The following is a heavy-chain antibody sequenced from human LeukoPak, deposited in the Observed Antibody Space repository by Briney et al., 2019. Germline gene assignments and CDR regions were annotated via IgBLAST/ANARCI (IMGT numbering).Heavy chain of an antibody. D-gene: IGHD5-18*01. CDR2: ISSSSSTI. V-gene: IGHV3-48*01. J-gene: IGHJ3*02. CDR3: ARGGPFPVVDTAMVTLGAFDI. Sequence: PGGSLRLSCAASEFTFSSYSMNWVRQAPGKGLEWVSYISSSSSTIYYADSVKGRFTISRDNAKNSLYLQMNSLRAEDTAVYYCARGGPFPVVDTAMVTLGAFDIWGQGTMVTVSS. CDR1: EFTFSSYS.